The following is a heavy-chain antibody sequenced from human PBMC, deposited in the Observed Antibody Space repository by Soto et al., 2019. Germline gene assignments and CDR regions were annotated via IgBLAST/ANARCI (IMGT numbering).Heavy chain of an antibody. D-gene: IGHD6-19*01. CDR3: ARRLAVAKQAWFAP. CDR2: IYYSGST. J-gene: IGHJ5*02. Sequence: TMSLTWTVAGGYISNYYWSRIRKTPGKGLEWIGYIYYSGSTNYNPSLKSRVTISVDTSKNQFSLKLSSVTAADTAVYYCARRLAVAKQAWFAPWGQGTLVTVSS. CDR1: GGYISNYY. V-gene: IGHV4-59*08.